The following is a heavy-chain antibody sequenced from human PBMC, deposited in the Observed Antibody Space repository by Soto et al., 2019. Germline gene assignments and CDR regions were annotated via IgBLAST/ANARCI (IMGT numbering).Heavy chain of an antibody. Sequence: EVQLVESGGGLVQPGGSLRLSCAASGISLSAYWMHWVRQVPGKGLEWIARINEDGRSTSYMDSVKGRFTISRDNARDTLYLQMNSLRLEDTAVYYCARGWVGRLPRQPPSDYWGQGTLVTVSS. CDR3: ARGWVGRLPRQPPSDY. CDR2: INEDGRST. V-gene: IGHV3-74*01. CDR1: GISLSAYW. J-gene: IGHJ4*02. D-gene: IGHD5-18*01.